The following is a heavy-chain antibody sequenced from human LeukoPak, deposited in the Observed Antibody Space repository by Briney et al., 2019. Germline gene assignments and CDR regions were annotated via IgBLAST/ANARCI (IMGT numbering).Heavy chain of an antibody. D-gene: IGHD3-3*01. J-gene: IGHJ5*02. CDR1: GYSFTSYL. V-gene: IGHV5-51*01. CDR2: IYPGDSDT. CDR3: ARPVTPYDFWSGYSSPTWFDP. Sequence: HGESLKISCKGSGYSFTSYLIGWVRPMRGKGLEWRGIIYPGDSDTRYSPSFQGQVTISADKSISTAYLQWSSLKASDTAMYYCARPVTPYDFWSGYSSPTWFDPWGQGTLVTVSS.